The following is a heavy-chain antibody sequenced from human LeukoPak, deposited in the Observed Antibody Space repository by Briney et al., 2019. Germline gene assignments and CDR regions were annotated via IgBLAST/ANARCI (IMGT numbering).Heavy chain of an antibody. CDR1: GLPIADFA. CDR2: FSGDGVST. CDR3: AKESGKFDY. Sequence: GGSLRLSCVASGLPIADFAMHWVRRAPGRGLKWVSLFSGDGVSTFYADSEKGRFSISRDNSKNSLYREMNSLRTEDAAMYYCAKESGKFDYWGQGTLVAVSS. J-gene: IGHJ4*02. V-gene: IGHV3-43*02.